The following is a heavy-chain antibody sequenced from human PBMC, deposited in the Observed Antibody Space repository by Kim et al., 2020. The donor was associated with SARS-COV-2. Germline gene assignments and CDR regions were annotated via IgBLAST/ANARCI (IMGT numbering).Heavy chain of an antibody. CDR2: ISGGGGTT. Sequence: GGSLRLSCAASGFTFSNYAMSWVRQAPGKGLEWVSGISGGGGTTYYADSVKGRFTISRDNSKITLSLQMNSLRAEDTAVYYCAKSSGRIGARPFDYWGQGTLVTVSS. CDR1: GFTFSNYA. CDR3: AKSSGRIGARPFDY. J-gene: IGHJ4*02. V-gene: IGHV3-23*01. D-gene: IGHD6-6*01.